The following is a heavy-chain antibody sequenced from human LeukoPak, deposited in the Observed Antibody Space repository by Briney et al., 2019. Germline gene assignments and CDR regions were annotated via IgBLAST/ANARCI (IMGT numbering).Heavy chain of an antibody. CDR2: IYYSGST. CDR1: GGSISSYY. J-gene: IGHJ4*02. V-gene: IGHV4-59*01. CDR3: ARTPYDFWSGYYLYFDY. Sequence: SETLSLTCTVSGGSISSYYWSWIRQPPGKGLEWIGYIYYSGSTNYNPSLKSRVTISVDTSKTHSSLKLSSVTAADTAVYYCARTPYDFWSGYYLYFDYWGQGTLVTVSS. D-gene: IGHD3-3*01.